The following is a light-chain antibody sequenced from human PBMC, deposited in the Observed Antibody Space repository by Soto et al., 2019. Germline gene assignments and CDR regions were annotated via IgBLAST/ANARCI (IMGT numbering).Light chain of an antibody. J-gene: IGKJ1*01. V-gene: IGKV3-15*01. CDR3: QQYDNWSQT. Sequence: EVVMTQSPATLSVAPGERATLSCRASQSISSNLAWYQQKLGQAPRLLIYRASTRATGIPARFSGSGSGTEFTLTISSLQSEDFAVYYCQQYDNWSQTFGQGTKVDIK. CDR2: RAS. CDR1: QSISSN.